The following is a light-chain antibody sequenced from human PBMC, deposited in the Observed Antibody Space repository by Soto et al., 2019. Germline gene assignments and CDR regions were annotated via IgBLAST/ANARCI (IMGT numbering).Light chain of an antibody. J-gene: IGKJ2*01. CDR3: QQYGISPYT. CDR1: QSVSSSY. Sequence: EIVLTQSPGTLSLSPGERATLSCRASQSVSSSYLAWYQHKPGQAPRLLIYGASSRATGIPDRFSGSGSGTDFTLTISRLEPEDFAMYFCQQYGISPYTFGQGTKLEIK. V-gene: IGKV3-20*01. CDR2: GAS.